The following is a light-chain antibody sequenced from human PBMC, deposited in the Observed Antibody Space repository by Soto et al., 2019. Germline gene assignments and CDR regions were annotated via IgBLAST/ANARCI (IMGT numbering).Light chain of an antibody. CDR2: DAS. CDR1: QSVSNY. Sequence: EIVLTQSPATLSLSPGDRATLSCGASQSVSNYLAWYQQKPGQAPRLLIYDASNRATGIPARFSGSGSGTDYPLTISSLEPEDFAVYYCQQRYNWPLTFGPGTKVDFK. CDR3: QQRYNWPLT. V-gene: IGKV3-11*01. J-gene: IGKJ3*01.